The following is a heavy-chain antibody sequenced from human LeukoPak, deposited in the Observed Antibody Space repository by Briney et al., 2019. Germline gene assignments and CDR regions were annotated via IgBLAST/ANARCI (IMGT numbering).Heavy chain of an antibody. D-gene: IGHD3-10*01. V-gene: IGHV3-53*01. CDR1: GFDVSDNY. J-gene: IGHJ4*02. CDR2: IYSGETT. CDR3: ARDAHYYYGSGSYYGY. Sequence: GGSLSLSCAVSGFDVSDNYMSWVRQAPGKGLEWVSLIYSGETTLYADSVKGRFTISRDNAKNSLYLQMNSLRAEDTAVYYCARDAHYYYGSGSYYGYWGQGTLVTVSS.